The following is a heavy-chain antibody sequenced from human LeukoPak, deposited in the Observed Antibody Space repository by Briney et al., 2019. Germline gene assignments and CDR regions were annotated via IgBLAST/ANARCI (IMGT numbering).Heavy chain of an antibody. CDR1: GFTFSSYA. D-gene: IGHD5-18*01. V-gene: IGHV3-30-3*01. Sequence: QTGGSLRLSCAASGFTFSSYAMHWVRQAPGKGLEWVAVISYDGSNKYYADSVKGRFTISRDNSKNTLYLQMNSLRAEDTAVYYCARETAMVTPLFDYWGQGTLVTVPS. CDR3: ARETAMVTPLFDY. CDR2: ISYDGSNK. J-gene: IGHJ4*02.